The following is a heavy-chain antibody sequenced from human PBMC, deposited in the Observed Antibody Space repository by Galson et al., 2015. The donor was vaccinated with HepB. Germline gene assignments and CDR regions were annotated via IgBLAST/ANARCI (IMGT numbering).Heavy chain of an antibody. CDR2: INSDGSST. J-gene: IGHJ4*02. V-gene: IGHV3-74*01. CDR1: GFTFSSYW. CDR3: ARERYNWNDSLDY. Sequence: SLRLSCAASGFTFSSYWMHWVRQAPGKGLVWVSRINSDGSSTSYADSVKGRFTISRDNAKNTLYLQMNSLRAEDTAVYYCARERYNWNDSLDYWGQGTLVTVSS. D-gene: IGHD1-1*01.